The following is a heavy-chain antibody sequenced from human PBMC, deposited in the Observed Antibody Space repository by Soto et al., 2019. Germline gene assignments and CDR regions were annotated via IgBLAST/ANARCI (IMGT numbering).Heavy chain of an antibody. J-gene: IGHJ6*02. CDR3: AKVLTIFGGVPKYYGMDV. V-gene: IGHV3-30*18. CDR1: GFTFSSYG. CDR2: ISYDGSNK. Sequence: GGSLRLSCAASGFTFSSYGMHWVRQAPGKGLEWVAVISYDGSNKYYADSVKGRFTISRDNSKNTLYLQMNSLRAENTAVYYCAKVLTIFGGVPKYYGMDVWGQGTTVTVSS. D-gene: IGHD3-3*01.